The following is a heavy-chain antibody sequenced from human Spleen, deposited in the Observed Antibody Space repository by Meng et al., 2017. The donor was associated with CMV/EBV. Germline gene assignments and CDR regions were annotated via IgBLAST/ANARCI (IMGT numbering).Heavy chain of an antibody. CDR2: INHRGST. V-gene: IGHV4-34*01. Sequence: SETLSLTCAVYGTSFSDYLWTWIRHSPRKGLEWIGQINHRGSTNFNPSLMGRVTMSVDSSKEQFSLRLTSVTAADTAVYYCAGEIDIWGQGTAVTVSS. J-gene: IGHJ4*02. CDR3: AGEIDI. D-gene: IGHD2-21*01. CDR1: GTSFSDYL.